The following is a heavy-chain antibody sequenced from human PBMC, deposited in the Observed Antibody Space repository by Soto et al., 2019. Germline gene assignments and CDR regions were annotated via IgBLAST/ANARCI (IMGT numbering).Heavy chain of an antibody. CDR3: ARGARRHSPGPGSV. Sequence: PGGSLRLSCAASGFTFSSYWMSWVRQAPGKGLEWVANIKQDGSEKYYVDSVKGRFTISRDNAKNSLYLQMNSLRAEDTAVYYCARGARRHSPGPGSVGGQGTLVTDSS. CDR2: IKQDGSEK. CDR1: GFTFSSYW. J-gene: IGHJ4*02. V-gene: IGHV3-7*01. D-gene: IGHD2-15*01.